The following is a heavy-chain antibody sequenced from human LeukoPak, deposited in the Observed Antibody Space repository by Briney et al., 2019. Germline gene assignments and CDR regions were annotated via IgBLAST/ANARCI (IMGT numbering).Heavy chain of an antibody. CDR3: ARDAKLLGAFDL. CDR1: GGSISSYY. V-gene: IGHV4-59*01. J-gene: IGHJ3*01. CDR2: LYYSGST. Sequence: SETLSLTCTVSGGSISSYYWSWIRQPPGEKLEWIGYLYYSGSTNYNPSLGSRLTISAASSKNHFSLKLTSVTAADTAVYYCARDAKLLGAFDLWGPGTMVTVSS.